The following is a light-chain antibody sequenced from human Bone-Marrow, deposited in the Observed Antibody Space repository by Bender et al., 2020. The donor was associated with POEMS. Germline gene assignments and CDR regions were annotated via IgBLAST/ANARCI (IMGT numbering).Light chain of an antibody. V-gene: IGLV4-69*01. CDR3: QTWGTGIPIV. J-gene: IGLJ3*02. CDR1: SGHSAYP. CDR2: FDAGGSH. Sequence: QLVVTQSPSASASLGASVRLTCTLSSGHSAYPIAWHQQQPHKGPRFLMLFDAGGSHTKGDGIPDRFSGSRSGADCSVTISDLQSEDEADYYCQTWGTGIPIVFGGGTKLTVL.